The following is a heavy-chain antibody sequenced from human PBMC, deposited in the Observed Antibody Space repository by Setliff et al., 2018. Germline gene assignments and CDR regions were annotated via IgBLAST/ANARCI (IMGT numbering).Heavy chain of an antibody. CDR2: FYYYTGKT. CDR1: GASFSDYY. Sequence: SETLSLTCTVYGASFSDYYWGWIRQPPGMGLEWIGSFYYYTGKTYYNPSLKGRVGISADVSKNQLSLRLTSVVAADTAVYYCATLTVAGAGTFDLWGQGTLVTVSS. D-gene: IGHD6-19*01. J-gene: IGHJ4*02. CDR3: ATLTVAGAGTFDL. V-gene: IGHV4-59*04.